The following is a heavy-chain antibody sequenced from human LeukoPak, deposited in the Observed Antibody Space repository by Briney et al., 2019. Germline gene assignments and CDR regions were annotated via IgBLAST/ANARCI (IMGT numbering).Heavy chain of an antibody. J-gene: IGHJ4*02. V-gene: IGHV4-59*01. Sequence: SETLSLTCTVSGGSISSYYWSWLRQPPGKGLEWIGYIYYSGSTNYNPSLKSRVTISVDTSKNQFSLKLSSVTAADTAVYYCARVQRDGYSLDYWGQGTLVTVSS. CDR3: ARVQRDGYSLDY. D-gene: IGHD4-4*01. CDR1: GGSISSYY. CDR2: IYYSGST.